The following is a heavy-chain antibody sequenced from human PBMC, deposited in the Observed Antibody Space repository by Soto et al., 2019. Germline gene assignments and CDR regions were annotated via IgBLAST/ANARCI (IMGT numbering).Heavy chain of an antibody. D-gene: IGHD3-3*01. CDR3: ARSPWDFWSGYYMGWFDP. J-gene: IGHJ5*02. CDR1: GGSISSGDYS. CDR2: IYYSGST. V-gene: IGHV4-30-4*01. Sequence: QVQLQESGPGLVKPSQTLSLTCTVSGGSISSGDYSWSWIRQPPGKGLEWIGYIYYSGSTYYNPSLKSRDTISVDTSKNQYSLKLSYVTAADTAVYYCARSPWDFWSGYYMGWFDPWGQGTLVTVSS.